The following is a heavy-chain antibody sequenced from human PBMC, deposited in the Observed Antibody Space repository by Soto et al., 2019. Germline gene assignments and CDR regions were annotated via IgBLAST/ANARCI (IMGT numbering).Heavy chain of an antibody. J-gene: IGHJ4*02. CDR2: IKQDGTDI. Sequence: PGGSLRLSCAASGFTFNDYWMHWFRQAPGKGLEWVANIKQDGTDIYYMDSVKGRFTISRDNAKNSLYLQMNSLRAEDTAVYFCARDLYSYGTEDDFWGQGTLVTVS. CDR3: ARDLYSYGTEDDF. V-gene: IGHV3-7*01. D-gene: IGHD2-8*01. CDR1: GFTFNDYW.